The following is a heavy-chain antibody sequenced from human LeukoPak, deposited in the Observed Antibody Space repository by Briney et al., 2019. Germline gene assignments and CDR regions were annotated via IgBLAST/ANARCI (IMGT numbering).Heavy chain of an antibody. Sequence: SETLSLTCTVSGGSISSSSYYWGWVRQPPGKGLEWIGNIYNSANTHYNPSLKTRVTMSVDTSKNQFSLKLNSVTAADTGIYYCARHSRSAYTGYENAFDIWGQGTMVTVSS. CDR3: ARHSRSAYTGYENAFDI. CDR1: GGSISSSSYY. V-gene: IGHV4-39*01. CDR2: IYNSANT. J-gene: IGHJ3*02. D-gene: IGHD5-12*01.